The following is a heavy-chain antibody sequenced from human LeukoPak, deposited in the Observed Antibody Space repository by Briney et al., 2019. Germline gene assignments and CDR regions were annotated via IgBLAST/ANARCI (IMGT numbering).Heavy chain of an antibody. J-gene: IGHJ4*02. Sequence: PSETLSLTCTVSGDSIRSPNWWSWVRQPPGKGLQWIGEIYHSGSASYNPSLKSRVTIALDMSRNQFSLKLTSLIAADTAVYYCARVVDTAPYYFDYWGQGILVTVSS. CDR3: ARVVDTAPYYFDY. V-gene: IGHV4-4*02. CDR1: GDSIRSPNW. CDR2: IYHSGSA. D-gene: IGHD5-18*01.